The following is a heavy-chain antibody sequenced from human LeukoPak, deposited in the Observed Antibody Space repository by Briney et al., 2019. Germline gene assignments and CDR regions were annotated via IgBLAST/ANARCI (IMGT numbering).Heavy chain of an antibody. CDR2: IYSGGST. D-gene: IGHD6-19*01. CDR3: AKVTPATIAVAGNGVGYFDY. J-gene: IGHJ4*02. V-gene: IGHV3-53*04. Sequence: GGSLRLSCAASGFTVSSNYMSWVRQAPGKGLEWVSVIYSGGSTYYAASVKGRFTIARHNYKNTLYLQMNSLRAEDTAVYYCAKVTPATIAVAGNGVGYFDYWGQGTLVTVSS. CDR1: GFTVSSNY.